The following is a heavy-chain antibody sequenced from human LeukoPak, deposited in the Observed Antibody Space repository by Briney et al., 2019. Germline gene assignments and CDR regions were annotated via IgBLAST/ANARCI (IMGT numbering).Heavy chain of an antibody. J-gene: IGHJ4*02. D-gene: IGHD3-10*01. CDR2: IWYDGSNK. CDR3: VKDSSSGSYFDY. Sequence: PGRSLRLSCAASGFTFSSYGMHWVRQAPGKGLEWVAVIWYDGSNKYYADSVKGRFTISRDNSRNTLHLQMSSLRVEDTAVYYCVKDSSSGSYFDYWGQGTLVTVSS. CDR1: GFTFSSYG. V-gene: IGHV3-33*06.